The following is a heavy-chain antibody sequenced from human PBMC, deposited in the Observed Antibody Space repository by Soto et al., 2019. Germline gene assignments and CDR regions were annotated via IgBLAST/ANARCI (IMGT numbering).Heavy chain of an antibody. CDR3: ARDLRRGDGMDV. V-gene: IGHV3-33*01. Sequence: QVQLVESGGGVVQPGRSLRLSCAASGFTFSSYGMHWVRQAPGKGLEWVAVIWSDGSTKYYADSVKGRFTISRDISNTLYLQMNNPRAEDTALYYGARDLRRGDGMDVWGQGTTVTVSS. CDR2: IWSDGSTK. CDR1: GFTFSSYG. J-gene: IGHJ6*02.